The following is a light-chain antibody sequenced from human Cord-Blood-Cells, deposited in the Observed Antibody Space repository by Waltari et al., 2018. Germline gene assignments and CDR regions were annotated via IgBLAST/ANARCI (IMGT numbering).Light chain of an antibody. J-gene: IGKJ2*01. V-gene: IGKV1-39*01. CDR3: QQSYSTSMYT. CDR1: QSISSY. Sequence: DIHMTQSPSSLSASVGDRVTITCRASQSISSYLNWYQQKPGKAPKLLIYAASSLQSGVPSRFSGSGSGTDFTLTISSLQPEDFATYYCQQSYSTSMYTFGQGTKLEIK. CDR2: AAS.